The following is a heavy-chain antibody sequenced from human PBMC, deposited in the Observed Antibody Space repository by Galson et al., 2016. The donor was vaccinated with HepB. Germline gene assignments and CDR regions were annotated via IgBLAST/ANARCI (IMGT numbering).Heavy chain of an antibody. D-gene: IGHD6-13*01. J-gene: IGHJ1*01. V-gene: IGHV3-21*01. Sequence: SLRLSCAASGFTFSSYNMHWVRQAPGKGLEWVSSITSGGINTYYADSVKGRFTISRDNAENSLYLQVNSLRDEDTAVYYCARGPSTSSWYVADWGEGTLVIVSS. CDR1: GFTFSSYN. CDR2: ITSGGINT. CDR3: ARGPSTSSWYVAD.